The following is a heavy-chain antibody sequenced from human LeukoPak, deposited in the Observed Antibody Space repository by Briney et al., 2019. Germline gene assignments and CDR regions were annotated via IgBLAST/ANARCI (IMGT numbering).Heavy chain of an antibody. V-gene: IGHV4-59*08. J-gene: IGHJ4*02. CDR1: GGSISNYY. CDR2: IHDSGST. Sequence: SSETLSLTCTVSGGSISNYYWSWIRQSPEKGLEWIGYIHDSGSTNYNPSLKSRVTISVDTSKNQFSLKLSPVTAADTAVYYCARLDAAAGRYLQFFYWGQGTLVTVSS. D-gene: IGHD3-16*02. CDR3: ARLDAAAGRYLQFFY.